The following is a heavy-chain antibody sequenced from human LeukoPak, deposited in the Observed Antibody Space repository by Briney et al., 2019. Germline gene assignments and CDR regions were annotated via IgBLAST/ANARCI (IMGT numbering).Heavy chain of an antibody. J-gene: IGHJ4*02. CDR2: IYYSGST. Sequence: SETLSLTCTVSGGSISSYYWSWIRQPPGKGLEWIGYIYYSGSTNYNPSLKIRVTISVDTSKNQFSLKLSSVTAADTAVYYCARGYYYDSSGYYDVGGYYFDYWGQGTLVTVSS. D-gene: IGHD3-22*01. CDR1: GGSISSYY. CDR3: ARGYYYDSSGYYDVGGYYFDY. V-gene: IGHV4-59*01.